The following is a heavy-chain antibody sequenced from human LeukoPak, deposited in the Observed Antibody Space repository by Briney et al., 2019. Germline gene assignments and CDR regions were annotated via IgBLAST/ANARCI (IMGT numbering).Heavy chain of an antibody. CDR2: ISAYNGNT. J-gene: IGHJ4*02. Sequence: ASVKVSCKASGYTFTSYGISWVRQAPGQGFEWMGWISAYNGNTNYAQKLQGRVTMTTDTSTSTAYMELRSLRSDDTAVYYCARDCSSTSCCAADYWGQGTLVTVSS. CDR3: ARDCSSTSCCAADY. D-gene: IGHD2-2*01. V-gene: IGHV1-18*01. CDR1: GYTFTSYG.